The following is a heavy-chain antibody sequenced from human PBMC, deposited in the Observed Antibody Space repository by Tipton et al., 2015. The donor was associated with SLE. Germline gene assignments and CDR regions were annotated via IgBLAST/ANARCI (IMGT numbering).Heavy chain of an antibody. CDR2: IYTSGST. D-gene: IGHD3-22*01. V-gene: IGHV4-61*02. CDR3: ARHDDSSGYYDY. Sequence: TLSLTCTVSGGSISSSSYYWGWIRQPPGKGLEWIGRIYTSGSTNYNPPLKSRVTTSVDTSKNQFSLKLSSVTAADTAVYYCARHDDSSGYYDYWGQGTLVTVSS. J-gene: IGHJ4*02. CDR1: GGSISSSSYY.